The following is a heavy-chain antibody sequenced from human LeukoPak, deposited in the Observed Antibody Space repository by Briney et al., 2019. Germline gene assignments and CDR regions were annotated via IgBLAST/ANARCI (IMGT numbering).Heavy chain of an antibody. CDR3: ARDSPYCSGGSCYSGALYYYGMDV. J-gene: IGHJ6*02. CDR1: GFTFSSYS. CDR2: ISSSSSYI. D-gene: IGHD2-15*01. V-gene: IGHV3-21*01. Sequence: GGSLRLSCAASGFTFSSYSMNWVRQAPGKGLEWVSSISSSSSYIYYAGSVKGRFTISRDNAKNSLYLQMSSLRAEDTAVYYCARDSPYCSGGSCYSGALYYYGMDVWGQGTTVTVSS.